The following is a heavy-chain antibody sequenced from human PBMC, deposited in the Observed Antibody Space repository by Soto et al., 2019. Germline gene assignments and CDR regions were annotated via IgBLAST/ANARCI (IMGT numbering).Heavy chain of an antibody. CDR3: ARGPVDTAYAY. D-gene: IGHD5-18*01. Sequence: ASVKVSCKASGYTFIRSAMHWVRQAPGQRLEWMGWINAGNGNTKYAQKLQGRVTMTTDTSTSTAYMELRSLRSDDTAVYYCARGPVDTAYAYWGQGTLVTVSS. CDR1: GYTFIRSA. CDR2: INAGNGNT. J-gene: IGHJ4*02. V-gene: IGHV1-3*01.